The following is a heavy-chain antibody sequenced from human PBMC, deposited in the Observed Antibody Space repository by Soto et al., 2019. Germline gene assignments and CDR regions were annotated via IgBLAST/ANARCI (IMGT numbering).Heavy chain of an antibody. J-gene: IGHJ5*02. CDR1: GYTFTSYG. CDR2: ISAYNGDT. Sequence: ASVKVSCKASGYTFTSYGITWVRQAPGQDLEWMGWISAYNGDTNYAQRLQGRVTMTTDTSTSTVYMELKSLKSDDTAVYYCARDQEYSTSGLYWFDLWGQGTLVTVYS. CDR3: ARDQEYSTSGLYWFDL. V-gene: IGHV1-18*04. D-gene: IGHD6-6*01.